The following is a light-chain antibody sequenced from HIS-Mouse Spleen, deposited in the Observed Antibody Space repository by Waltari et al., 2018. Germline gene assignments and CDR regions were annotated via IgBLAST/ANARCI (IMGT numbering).Light chain of an antibody. CDR1: SSDVGSYNL. CDR3: CSYAGIPWV. CDR2: EGS. J-gene: IGLJ3*02. V-gene: IGLV2-23*01. Sequence: QSALTQPASVSGSPGQSITISCTGTSSDVGSYNLVSWYQQHPGKAPKLMIYEGSKRPSGVSNRFSGSKSCNTASLTISGLQAEDEADYYCCSYAGIPWVFGGGTKLTVL.